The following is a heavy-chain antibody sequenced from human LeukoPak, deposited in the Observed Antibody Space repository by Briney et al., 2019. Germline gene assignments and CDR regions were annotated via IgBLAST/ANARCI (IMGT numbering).Heavy chain of an antibody. CDR3: ARDSGYYYHMDV. Sequence: SETLSLTCTVSGVSISSYYWSWIRQPPGKGLEWIGYIYYSGSTNYNPSLKSRVTISVDTSKNQFSLKLSAGTAADTAVYYCARDSGYYYHMDVWGKGTTVTISS. J-gene: IGHJ6*03. V-gene: IGHV4-59*01. CDR2: IYYSGST. D-gene: IGHD3-10*01. CDR1: GVSISSYY.